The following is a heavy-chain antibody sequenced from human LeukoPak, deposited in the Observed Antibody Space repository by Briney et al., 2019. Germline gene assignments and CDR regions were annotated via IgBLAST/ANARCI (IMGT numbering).Heavy chain of an antibody. Sequence: GGSLRLSCAASGFTFSSYSMNWVRQAPGKGLEGVSSISSSSIYIYYADSVKGRFTISRDNAKNSLYLQMNSLRAEDTAVYCFARDHDWGNYYYYXDVXGK. V-gene: IGHV3-21*01. CDR2: ISSSSIYI. D-gene: IGHD7-27*01. CDR1: GFTFSSYS. CDR3: ARDHDWGNYYYYXDV. J-gene: IGHJ6*03.